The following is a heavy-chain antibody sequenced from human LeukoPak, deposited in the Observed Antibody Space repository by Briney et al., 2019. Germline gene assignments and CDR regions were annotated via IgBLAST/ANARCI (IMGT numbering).Heavy chain of an antibody. CDR3: AREYYYDSSGYYLGVFDY. CDR2: IITILGIA. D-gene: IGHD3-22*01. V-gene: IGHV1-69*04. CDR1: GGTFSSYA. J-gene: IGHJ4*02. Sequence: GDSVKVSCKASGGTFSSYAISWVRQAPGQGLEWMGRIITILGIANYAQKFQGRVTITADKSTSTAYMGWSSLRSEDTAVYYCAREYYYDSSGYYLGVFDYWGQGTLVT.